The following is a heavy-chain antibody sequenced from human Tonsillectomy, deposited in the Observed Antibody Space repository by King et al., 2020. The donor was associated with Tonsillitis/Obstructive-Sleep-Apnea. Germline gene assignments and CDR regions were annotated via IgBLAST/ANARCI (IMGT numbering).Heavy chain of an antibody. D-gene: IGHD6-19*01. CDR1: GFTFSSYA. CDR3: AKERSSRGWYHSHSLDD. J-gene: IGHJ4*02. V-gene: IGHV3-23*04. Sequence: VQLVESGGGLVQPGESLRLSCAASGFTFSSYAMSWVRQAPGKGLEWVSTISGGGRNTYYADSVKGRFTISRDNPKNQLYLQMNSLRAEDTAVYYCAKERSSRGWYHSHSLDDWGQGTLVTVSS. CDR2: ISGGGRNT.